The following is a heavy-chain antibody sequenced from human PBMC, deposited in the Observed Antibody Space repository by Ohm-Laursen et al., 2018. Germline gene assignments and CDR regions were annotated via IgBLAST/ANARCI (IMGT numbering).Heavy chain of an antibody. J-gene: IGHJ4*02. D-gene: IGHD3-10*01. V-gene: IGHV3-30*18. Sequence: SLRLSCTAPGFTFSNYGMHWVRQAPGKGLEWMAVISDHGSTEYFADSVKGRFTISRDNSRNTLYLQMNSLRAEDTAVYYCAKESYSGSGSYYSHWGQGTLVTVSS. CDR2: ISDHGSTE. CDR3: AKESYSGSGSYYSH. CDR1: GFTFSNYG.